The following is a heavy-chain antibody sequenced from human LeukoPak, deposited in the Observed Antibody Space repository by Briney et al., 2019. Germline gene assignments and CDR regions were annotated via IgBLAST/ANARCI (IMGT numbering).Heavy chain of an antibody. CDR2: ISGSGGST. D-gene: IGHD1-26*01. CDR3: AKDRELLMDFDY. CDR1: GFTFSSYA. J-gene: IGHJ4*02. V-gene: IGHV3-23*01. Sequence: SGGSLRLSCAASGFTFSSYAMSWFRQAPGKGLEWVSAISGSGGSTYYADSVKGRFTISRDNSKNTLYLQMNSLRAEDTAVYYCAKDRELLMDFDYWGQGTLVTVPS.